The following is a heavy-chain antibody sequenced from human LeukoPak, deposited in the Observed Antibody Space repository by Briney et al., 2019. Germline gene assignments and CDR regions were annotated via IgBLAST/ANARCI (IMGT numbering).Heavy chain of an antibody. CDR2: ISYDGSNK. Sequence: GGSLRLSCAASGFTFSSYGMHWVRQAPGKGLEWVAVISYDGSNKYYADSVKGRFTISRDNSKNTLYLQMNSLRAEDTAVYYCAKDTAVGGSPYYFEYWGQGTLVTVSS. D-gene: IGHD6-19*01. CDR3: AKDTAVGGSPYYFEY. V-gene: IGHV3-30*18. J-gene: IGHJ4*02. CDR1: GFTFSSYG.